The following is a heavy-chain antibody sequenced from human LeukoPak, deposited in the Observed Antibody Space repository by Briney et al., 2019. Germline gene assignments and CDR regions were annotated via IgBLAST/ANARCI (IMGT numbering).Heavy chain of an antibody. Sequence: PGGSLRLSCAASGFTFSSYAMSRVRQAPGKGLEWVSAISGSGGSTYYADSVKGRFTISRDNSKNTLHLQMNNLRAEDTAVYYCAKPWGHYYDSSGYYYALWGQGTMVTVSS. V-gene: IGHV3-23*01. CDR1: GFTFSSYA. CDR3: AKPWGHYYDSSGYYYAL. CDR2: ISGSGGST. J-gene: IGHJ3*01. D-gene: IGHD3-22*01.